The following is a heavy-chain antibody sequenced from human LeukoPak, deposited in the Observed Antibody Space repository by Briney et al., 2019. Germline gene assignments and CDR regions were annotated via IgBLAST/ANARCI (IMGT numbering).Heavy chain of an antibody. CDR3: AKDYGGDYVWGSQLGFDY. J-gene: IGHJ4*02. CDR1: GFTFSSYG. D-gene: IGHD3-16*01. Sequence: GGTLRLSYAASGFTFSSYGMSWVRQAPGKGLEWVSAISGSGGSTYYADSVKGRFTISRDNSKNTLYLQMNSLRAEDTAVYYCAKDYGGDYVWGSQLGFDYWGQGTLVTVSS. CDR2: ISGSGGST. V-gene: IGHV3-23*01.